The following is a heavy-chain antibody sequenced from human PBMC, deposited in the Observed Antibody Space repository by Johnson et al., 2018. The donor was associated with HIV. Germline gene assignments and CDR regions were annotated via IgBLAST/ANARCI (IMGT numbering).Heavy chain of an antibody. D-gene: IGHD4-23*01. CDR3: ASASTVVDAFDI. CDR2: IGTAGDT. J-gene: IGHJ3*02. V-gene: IGHV3-13*01. CDR1: GFTFSSYD. Sequence: VQLVESGGGLVQPGGSLRLSCAASGFTFSSYDMHWVRQATGKGLEWVSAIGTAGDTYYPGSVKGRFTISRDNSKNTLYLQMNSLRAEDTAVYYCASASTVVDAFDIWGQGTMVTVSS.